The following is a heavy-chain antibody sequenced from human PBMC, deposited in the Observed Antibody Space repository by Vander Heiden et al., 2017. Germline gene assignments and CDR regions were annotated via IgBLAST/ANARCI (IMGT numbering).Heavy chain of an antibody. D-gene: IGHD4-4*01. V-gene: IGHV5-51*01. CDR1: GYSFTSYW. J-gene: IGHJ6*02. CDR2: IYPGDSHT. CDR3: AIRPTGPLGSYSGMDV. Sequence: EVQLAQSGAAGTKPGGSLKISCTGSGYSFTSYWIGWVRQMPGKGLEWMGIIYPGDSHTRYSPSFQGQVTISADKSISTGYLQLSSLKPSDTAMYYCAIRPTGPLGSYSGMDVWCQGTTVAVAS.